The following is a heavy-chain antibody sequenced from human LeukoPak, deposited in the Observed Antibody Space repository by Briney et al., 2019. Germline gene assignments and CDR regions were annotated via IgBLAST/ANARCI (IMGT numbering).Heavy chain of an antibody. D-gene: IGHD3-22*01. Sequence: GRSLRLSCAASGFTFDDYAMHWVRQAPGKGLEWVSGISWNSGSIGYADSVEGRFTISRDNAKNSLYLQMNSLRAEDTALYYCAKDIHQGYDSSGYDGGFDYWGQGTLVTVSS. CDR2: ISWNSGSI. CDR3: AKDIHQGYDSSGYDGGFDY. CDR1: GFTFDDYA. J-gene: IGHJ4*02. V-gene: IGHV3-9*01.